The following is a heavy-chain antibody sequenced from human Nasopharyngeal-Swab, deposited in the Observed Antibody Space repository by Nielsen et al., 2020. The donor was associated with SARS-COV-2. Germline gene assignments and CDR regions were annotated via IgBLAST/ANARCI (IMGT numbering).Heavy chain of an antibody. D-gene: IGHD1-26*01. CDR2: IYPGDSNT. V-gene: IGHV5-51*01. CDR1: GYSFTTYW. Sequence: KVSCKGSGYSFTTYWIGWVRQMPGKGLEWMGIIYPGDSNTRYSPSFQGQVTIPVDKYSSTAYLQWSSLKASDTAIYYCARPMRPMGHYYFGMDVWGQGTTVTVSS. CDR3: ARPMRPMGHYYFGMDV. J-gene: IGHJ6*02.